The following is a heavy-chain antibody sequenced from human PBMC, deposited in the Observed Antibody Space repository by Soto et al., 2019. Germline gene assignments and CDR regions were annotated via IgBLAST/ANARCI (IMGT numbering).Heavy chain of an antibody. Sequence: QVQLVESGGGVVQPGRSLRLSCAASGFTFSSYGMHWVRQAPGKGLEWVAVIWYDGSIKYYADSVKGRFTISRDNSKNTLYLQMNSLRAEDTAVYYCARDPYPELGTVTTFGFDYWGQGTLVTVSS. CDR3: ARDPYPELGTVTTFGFDY. J-gene: IGHJ4*02. CDR2: IWYDGSIK. D-gene: IGHD4-17*01. V-gene: IGHV3-33*01. CDR1: GFTFSSYG.